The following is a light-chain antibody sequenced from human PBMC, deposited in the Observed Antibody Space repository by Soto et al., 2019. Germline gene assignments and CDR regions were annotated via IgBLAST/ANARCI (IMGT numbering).Light chain of an antibody. CDR1: QSVRNN. CDR2: GAS. CDR3: EYHHDRPMALT. Sequence: EIVITQSPATLSLSPGERATLSCRASQSVRNNLAWYQQKPVQAPRLLIYGASTRATGIPARFSGSGSGTEFTLTISNSKSEEDALVGKEYHHDRPMALTIGRGTKVDI. V-gene: IGKV3-15*01. J-gene: IGKJ1*01.